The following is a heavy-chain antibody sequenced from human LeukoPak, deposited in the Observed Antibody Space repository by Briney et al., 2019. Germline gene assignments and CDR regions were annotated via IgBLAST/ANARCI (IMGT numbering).Heavy chain of an antibody. V-gene: IGHV1-18*01. CDR2: ISTYNGNT. Sequence: VASVKVSFKASGYTFTSYGLSWVRQAPGQGLQWMGWISTYNGNTNYPQNFQGRVTMTTDTSTRTVYMELRSLRSDDTAVYYCARDLGYSSSWNYWGQGTLITVSS. CDR3: ARDLGYSSSWNY. J-gene: IGHJ4*02. D-gene: IGHD6-13*01. CDR1: GYTFTSYG.